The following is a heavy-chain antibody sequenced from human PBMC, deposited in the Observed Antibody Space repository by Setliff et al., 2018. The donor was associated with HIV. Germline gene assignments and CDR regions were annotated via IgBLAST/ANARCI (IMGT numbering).Heavy chain of an antibody. V-gene: IGHV4-39*01. Sequence: ASETLSLTCTVSGGALNASSSYWGWIRQPPGKGLEYIGGIFYSGSAYYNLSLKSRVTISVDTSKNQLSLKLSSVTAADTAVYYCARLKLSGVIDYWGQGTLVTVSS. CDR1: GGALNASSSY. CDR2: IFYSGSA. J-gene: IGHJ4*02. CDR3: ARLKLSGVIDY. D-gene: IGHD2-8*01.